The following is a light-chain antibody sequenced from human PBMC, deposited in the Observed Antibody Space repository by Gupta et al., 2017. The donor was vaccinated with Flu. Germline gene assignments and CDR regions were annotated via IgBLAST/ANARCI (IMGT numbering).Light chain of an antibody. V-gene: IGLV1-40*01. CDR1: SSNIGAGYD. CDR2: GNN. J-gene: IGLJ3*02. Sequence: QSVLTQPPSVSGAPGQRVTISCTGSSSNIGAGYDVHWYQQLPGTAPKLLSYGNNNRPSGVPDRFSGSKSGTSASLAITGLQTEDEAYYYCQAYDSSLSGVFGGGTKLTVL. CDR3: QAYDSSLSGV.